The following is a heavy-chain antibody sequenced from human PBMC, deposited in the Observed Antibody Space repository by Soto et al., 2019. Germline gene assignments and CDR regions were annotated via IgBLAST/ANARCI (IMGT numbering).Heavy chain of an antibody. CDR3: TRHQDIVVVPAAVPDYYYYGMDV. V-gene: IGHV3-73*02. Sequence: EVQLVESGGGLVQPGGSLKLSCAASGFTFSGSAMHWVRQASGKGLEWVGRIRSKANSYATAYAASVNGRFTISRDDSKNTADLQMNSLKTEDTAVYYCTRHQDIVVVPAAVPDYYYYGMDVWGQGTTVTVSS. CDR2: IRSKANSYAT. CDR1: GFTFSGSA. J-gene: IGHJ6*02. D-gene: IGHD2-2*02.